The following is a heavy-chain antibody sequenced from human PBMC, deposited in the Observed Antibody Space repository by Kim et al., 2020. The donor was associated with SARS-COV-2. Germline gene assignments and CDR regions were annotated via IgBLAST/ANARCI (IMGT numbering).Heavy chain of an antibody. D-gene: IGHD1-26*01. CDR2: ISWNSGSI. V-gene: IGHV3-9*01. CDR3: AKDIGSYSPYYYGMDV. J-gene: IGHJ6*02. CDR1: GFTFGDYA. Sequence: GGSLRLSCAASGFTFGDYAMHWVRQAPGKGLEWVSGISWNSGSIGYADSVKGRFTISRDNAKNSLYLQMNSLRAEDTALYYCAKDIGSYSPYYYGMDVWGQGTTVTVSS.